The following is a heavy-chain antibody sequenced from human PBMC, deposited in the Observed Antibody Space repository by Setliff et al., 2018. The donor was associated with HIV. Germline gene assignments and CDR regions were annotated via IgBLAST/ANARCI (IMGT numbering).Heavy chain of an antibody. CDR2: MSSGSSYI. CDR3: ARAGVYYDSRGYCTDY. V-gene: IGHV3-21*01. D-gene: IGHD3-22*01. CDR1: GFTFSSDS. J-gene: IGHJ4*02. Sequence: PGGSLRLSCAASGFTFSSDSMNWVLQAPGKGLEWVASMSSGSSYIYYAESVKGRFTISRDNAKNSLYLQMNSLRAEETAVYYCARAGVYYDSRGYCTDYWGQGTLVTVSS.